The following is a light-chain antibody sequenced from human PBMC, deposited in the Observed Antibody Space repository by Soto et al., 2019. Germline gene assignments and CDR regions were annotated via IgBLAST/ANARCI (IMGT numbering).Light chain of an antibody. CDR1: QSVGSSN. CDR2: SAS. CDR3: QHYGSSPLFT. J-gene: IGKJ4*01. Sequence: EVVLTQSPGTLSLSPGERVTLSCRASQSVGSSNLVWYQQKPGQAPRLLISSASSRATGIPDRFSGSGSGTDFTLTISRLEPEDFAVYYCQHYGSSPLFTFGGGTKVEIK. V-gene: IGKV3-20*01.